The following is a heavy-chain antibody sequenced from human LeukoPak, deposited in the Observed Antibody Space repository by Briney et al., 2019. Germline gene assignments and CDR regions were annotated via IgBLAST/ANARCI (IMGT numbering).Heavy chain of an antibody. CDR2: IIPIFGTA. J-gene: IGHJ6*02. CDR3: ASTGYSSSWYEYYYGMDV. D-gene: IGHD6-13*01. Sequence: SVKVSCKASGGTFSSYAISWVRQAPGQGLEWMGGIIPIFGTANYAQKFQGRVTITTDESTSTAYMELSSLRSEDTAVYYCASTGYSSSWYEYYYGMDVWGQGTTVTVSS. CDR1: GGTFSSYA. V-gene: IGHV1-69*05.